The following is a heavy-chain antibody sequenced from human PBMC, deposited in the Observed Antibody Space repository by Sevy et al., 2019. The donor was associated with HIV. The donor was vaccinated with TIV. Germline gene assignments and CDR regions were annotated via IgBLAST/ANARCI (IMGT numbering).Heavy chain of an antibody. Sequence: GGSLRLSCAASGFIFNNFAMNWVRQAPGKGLEWVSGISGSGGGKYYADSVKGRFNISRDNSKNSLFLQMHRLRVDDTTVVYCAKDFGFDIVVVPASNRFDPWGQGTLVTVSS. CDR2: ISGSGGGK. J-gene: IGHJ5*02. CDR1: GFIFNNFA. V-gene: IGHV3-23*01. D-gene: IGHD2-2*01. CDR3: AKDFGFDIVVVPASNRFDP.